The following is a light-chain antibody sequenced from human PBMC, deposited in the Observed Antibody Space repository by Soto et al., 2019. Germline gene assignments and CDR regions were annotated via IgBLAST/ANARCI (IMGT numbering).Light chain of an antibody. V-gene: IGKV1-39*01. Sequence: DIQMTKSPSSLSASVGDRVTITCRASQSIARYLKWYQQKPGKAPKLLISDTSTVQSGVPTRFSDSGSGTDFTLTISSLQPEDFATYYCQQSFSIAITFGQWTRLEIK. CDR2: DTS. CDR3: QQSFSIAIT. CDR1: QSIARY. J-gene: IGKJ5*01.